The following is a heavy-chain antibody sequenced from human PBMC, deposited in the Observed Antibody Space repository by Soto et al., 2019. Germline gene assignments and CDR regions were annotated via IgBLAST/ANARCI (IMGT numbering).Heavy chain of an antibody. CDR1: GFSFSTTGVG. J-gene: IGHJ4*02. Sequence: QITLKESGPTLVKPTQTLTLTCTFSGFSFSTTGVGVGWIRQPPGKALEWLALIYWDDDKRHSPSLKSRLTITQGTTKNQGVLTMANMDPLDTATYYCAHRQAQGIGLAGTFDSWGQGTLVTVSS. CDR2: IYWDDDK. D-gene: IGHD6-19*01. CDR3: AHRQAQGIGLAGTFDS. V-gene: IGHV2-5*02.